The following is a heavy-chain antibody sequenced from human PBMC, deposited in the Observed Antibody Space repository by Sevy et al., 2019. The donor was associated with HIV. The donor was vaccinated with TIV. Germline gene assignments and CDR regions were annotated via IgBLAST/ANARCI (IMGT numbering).Heavy chain of an antibody. J-gene: IGHJ1*01. Sequence: SETLSLTCTVSGGSISSYYWSWIRQPAGKGLEWIGRIYTSGSTNYNPSLKSRVTMSEDTSKNQFSLKLSSVTAADTAVYYCARGGGSWSLGYFQHWGQGTLVTVSS. V-gene: IGHV4-4*07. CDR2: IYTSGST. CDR1: GGSISSYY. D-gene: IGHD2-15*01. CDR3: ARGGGSWSLGYFQH.